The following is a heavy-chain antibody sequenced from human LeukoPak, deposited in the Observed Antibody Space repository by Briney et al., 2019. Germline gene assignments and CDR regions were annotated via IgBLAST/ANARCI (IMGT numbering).Heavy chain of an antibody. CDR2: IYTSGST. CDR3: ARGERALEWLLYGAYYFDY. CDR1: GGSISSGSYY. V-gene: IGHV4-61*02. Sequence: PSQTLSLTCTVSGGSISSGSYYWSWIRQPAGKGLEWIGRIYTSGSTNYNPSLKSRVTISVDTSKNQFSLKLSSVTAADTAVYYCARGERALEWLLYGAYYFDYWGQGTLVTVSS. D-gene: IGHD3-3*01. J-gene: IGHJ4*02.